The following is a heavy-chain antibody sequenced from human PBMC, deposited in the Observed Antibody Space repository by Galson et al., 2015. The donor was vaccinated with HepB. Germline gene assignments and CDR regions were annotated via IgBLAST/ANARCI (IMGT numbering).Heavy chain of an antibody. J-gene: IGHJ4*02. CDR2: ISYDGSNK. CDR3: ARGSFDDYVSDY. Sequence: SLRLSCAASGFTFSSYAMHWVRQAPGKGLEWVAVISYDGSNKYYADSVKGRFTISRDNSKNTLYLQMNSLRAEDTAVYYCARGSFDDYVSDYWGQGTLVTVSS. CDR1: GFTFSSYA. V-gene: IGHV3-30*04. D-gene: IGHD4-17*01.